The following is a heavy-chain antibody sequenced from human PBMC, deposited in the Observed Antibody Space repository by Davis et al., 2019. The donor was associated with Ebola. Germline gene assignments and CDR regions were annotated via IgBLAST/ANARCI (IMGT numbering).Heavy chain of an antibody. D-gene: IGHD3-22*01. J-gene: IGHJ5*02. CDR3: ARWTASYYYDSSGYYSKNWFDP. Sequence: GESLKISCAASGFTFSSYGMHWVRQAPGRGLEWVAVIWYDGSNKYYADSVKGRFTISRDNSKNTLYLQMNSLRAEDTAVYYCARWTASYYYDSSGYYSKNWFDPWGQGTLVTVSS. CDR1: GFTFSSYG. V-gene: IGHV3-33*01. CDR2: IWYDGSNK.